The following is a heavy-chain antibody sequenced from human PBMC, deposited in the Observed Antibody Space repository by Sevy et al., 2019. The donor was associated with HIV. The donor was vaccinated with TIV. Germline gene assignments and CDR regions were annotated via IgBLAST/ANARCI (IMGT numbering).Heavy chain of an antibody. CDR2: ISGSGGGT. D-gene: IGHD6-13*01. CDR1: GFTFSTYT. J-gene: IGHJ6*02. V-gene: IGHV3-23*01. Sequence: GGSLRLSCAASGFTFSTYTMNWVRQAPGKGLEWVSAISGSGGGTYYADSVKGRFTISRDKSKNTLFLQMNSLRAEDTAVYYCAKGDSTFYGLDVWGQGTTVTVSS. CDR3: AKGDSTFYGLDV.